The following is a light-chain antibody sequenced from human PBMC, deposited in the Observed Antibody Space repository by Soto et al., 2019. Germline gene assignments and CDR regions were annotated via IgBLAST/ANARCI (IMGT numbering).Light chain of an antibody. CDR3: HQDNKLPRK. CDR2: GAS. J-gene: IGKJ5*01. V-gene: IGKV3-15*01. Sequence: EIVLSHTAGALSASTLEIATLSYRASQSVRNNLAWYQQKPGQAPSLLIYGASTRATGIPARFSGSGSGTEFTLTISSLQSEDFAVYFCHQDNKLPRKFCQGRRLEIK. CDR1: QSVRNN.